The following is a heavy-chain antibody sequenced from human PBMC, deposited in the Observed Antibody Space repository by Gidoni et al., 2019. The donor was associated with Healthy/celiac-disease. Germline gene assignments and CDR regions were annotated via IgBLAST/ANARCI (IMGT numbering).Heavy chain of an antibody. D-gene: IGHD3-3*01. J-gene: IGHJ6*02. V-gene: IGHV3-11*01. CDR1: GSTFSHYY. Sequence: QVQLVESGGGLGKPGGSLRLSCAASGSTFSHYYMSWIRQAPGKGLEWVSYISSSGSTIYYADSVKGRFTISRDNAKNSLYLQMNSLRAEDTAVYYCAREGDFWSFYYYYGMDVWGQGTTVTVSS. CDR3: AREGDFWSFYYYYGMDV. CDR2: ISSSGSTI.